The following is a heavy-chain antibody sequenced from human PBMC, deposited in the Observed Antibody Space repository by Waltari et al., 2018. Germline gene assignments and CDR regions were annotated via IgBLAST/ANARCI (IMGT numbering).Heavy chain of an antibody. CDR3: AKDWGFGGVAATPSD. CDR2: ISADGTTT. CDR1: GFSFTLYA. D-gene: IGHD2-15*01. Sequence: EVQLLEYVGGLVQPGGSMRLSCAASGFSFTLYAITWVRQAPGKGLEWVSSISADGTTTKYADYVKGRFTISRDDSKNTWSLQVNSLRVEDTAIYYCAKDWGFGGVAATPSDWGQGTLVTVSS. V-gene: IGHV3-23*01. J-gene: IGHJ4*02.